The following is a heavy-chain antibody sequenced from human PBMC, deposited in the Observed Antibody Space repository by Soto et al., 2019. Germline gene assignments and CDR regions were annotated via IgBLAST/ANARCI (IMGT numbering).Heavy chain of an antibody. CDR1: GGSISSGGYY. CDR3: ARGLITMVPTTVLWFDP. V-gene: IGHV4-31*03. Sequence: PSETLSLTCTVSGGSISSGGYYWSWIRQHPGKGLEWIGYIYHSGTTYYNPSLKSRVTISVDTSKNQFSLKLSSVTAADTAVYYCARGLITMVPTTVLWFDPWGQGTLVTVSS. CDR2: IYHSGTT. J-gene: IGHJ5*02. D-gene: IGHD3-10*01.